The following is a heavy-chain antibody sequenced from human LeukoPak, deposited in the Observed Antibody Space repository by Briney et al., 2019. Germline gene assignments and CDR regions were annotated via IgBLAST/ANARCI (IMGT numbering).Heavy chain of an antibody. CDR1: GGTFSSYA. V-gene: IGHV1-69*04. D-gene: IGHD3-9*01. J-gene: IGHJ5*02. CDR3: ARGSRLRYFDWSP. CDR2: IIPILGIA. Sequence: SVKVSCKASGGTFSSYAISWVRQAPGQGLEWMGRIIPILGIANYAQKLQGRVTMTTDTSTSTAYMELRSLRSDDTAVYYCARGSRLRYFDWSPWGQGTLVTVSS.